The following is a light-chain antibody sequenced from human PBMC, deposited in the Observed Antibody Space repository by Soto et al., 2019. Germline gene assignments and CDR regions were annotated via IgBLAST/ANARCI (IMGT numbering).Light chain of an antibody. CDR2: AAS. Sequence: IQMTQSPTSLSASVGDRLTITCRASQGISTYLNWYRQKPGKAPELLIYAASSLQSGVPSRFSGSGSATDFTLTIGSLQPEDSATYYCQQGFTTPWTFGQGTKVDIK. V-gene: IGKV1-39*01. CDR1: QGISTY. CDR3: QQGFTTPWT. J-gene: IGKJ1*01.